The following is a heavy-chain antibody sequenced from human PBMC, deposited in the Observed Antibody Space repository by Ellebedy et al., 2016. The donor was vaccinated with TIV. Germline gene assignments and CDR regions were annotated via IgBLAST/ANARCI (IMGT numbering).Heavy chain of an antibody. CDR3: ARDFAVRNAFDI. CDR2: IYDSGST. J-gene: IGHJ3*02. Sequence: SETLSLTCTVSGGSISNYYWSWIRQPSGKGLEYIGRIYDSGSTNYNPSLKSRVTMSVDTSKNQFSLKLSSVTAADTAVYYCARDFAVRNAFDIWGQGKMVTVSS. V-gene: IGHV4-4*07. D-gene: IGHD3-16*01. CDR1: GGSISNYY.